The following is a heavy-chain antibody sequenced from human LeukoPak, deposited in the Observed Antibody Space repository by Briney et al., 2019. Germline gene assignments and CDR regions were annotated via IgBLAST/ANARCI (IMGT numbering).Heavy chain of an antibody. CDR1: GVSISSSYY. Sequence: SETLSLTCTVSGVSISSSYYWSWIRQPPGKGLEWIGYIYYSGSTNYNPSLKSRVTISVDTSKNQFSLKLSSVTAADTAVYYCARVAATERVSNNWFDPWGQGTLVTVSS. V-gene: IGHV4-61*01. CDR2: IYYSGST. CDR3: ARVAATERVSNNWFDP. D-gene: IGHD2-15*01. J-gene: IGHJ5*02.